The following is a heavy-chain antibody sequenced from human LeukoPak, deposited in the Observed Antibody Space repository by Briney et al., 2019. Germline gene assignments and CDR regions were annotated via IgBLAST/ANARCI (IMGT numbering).Heavy chain of an antibody. CDR1: VFTFSSYA. V-gene: IGHV3-23*01. J-gene: IGHJ4*02. CDR3: AKQALSSSGWLKRDKTFFFDY. D-gene: IGHD6-19*01. CDR2: ISGSGGST. Sequence: GGSLRLSCAASVFTFSSYAMSWVRQAPGKGLEWVSAISGSGGSTYCADPLKGRFTISRTNSKHRMYLQMKRLRAGDTAVYYCAKQALSSSGWLKRDKTFFFDYWGQGTLVTVSS.